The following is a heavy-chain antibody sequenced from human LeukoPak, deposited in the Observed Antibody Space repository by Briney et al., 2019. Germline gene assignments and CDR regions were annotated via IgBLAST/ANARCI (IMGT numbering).Heavy chain of an antibody. V-gene: IGHV4-34*01. J-gene: IGHJ4*02. CDR3: ARGVSSGWYYSYFDY. CDR2: INHSGST. D-gene: IGHD6-19*01. CDR1: GGSFSGYY. Sequence: PSETLSLTCAVYGGSFSGYYWSWIRQPPGKGLEWIGEINHSGSTNYNPSLKSRVTISVDTSKNQFSLKLSSVTAADTAVYYCARGVSSGWYYSYFDYWGQGTLVTVSS.